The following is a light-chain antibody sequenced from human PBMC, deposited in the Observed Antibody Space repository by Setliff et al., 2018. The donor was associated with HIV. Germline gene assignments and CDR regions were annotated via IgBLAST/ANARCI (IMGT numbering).Light chain of an antibody. J-gene: IGLJ1*01. CDR1: SGDVGRYNL. V-gene: IGLV2-23*01. CDR2: QAS. Sequence: QSVLTQPASVSGSPGQSITISCTGTSGDVGRYNLVSWYQQQPGKPPKLMIYQASKRPSGVSNRFSGSKPGNTASLTISGLQAEDEADYYCCSNTGSNTYVVGTGTKV. CDR3: CSNTGSNTYV.